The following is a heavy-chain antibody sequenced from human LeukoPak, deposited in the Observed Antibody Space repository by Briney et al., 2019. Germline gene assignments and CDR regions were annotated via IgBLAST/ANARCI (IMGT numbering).Heavy chain of an antibody. V-gene: IGHV3-15*01. CDR1: GFTFSNAW. D-gene: IGHD3-3*01. CDR2: IKSKTDGGTT. Sequence: GGSLRLSCAASGFTFSNAWMSWVRQAPGKGLEWVGRIKSKTDGGTTDYAAPVKGRFTISRDDSKNTLYLQMNSLKTEDTAVYYCTTDVMYYDFWSGYYGVYWGQGTLVTVSS. CDR3: TTDVMYYDFWSGYYGVY. J-gene: IGHJ4*02.